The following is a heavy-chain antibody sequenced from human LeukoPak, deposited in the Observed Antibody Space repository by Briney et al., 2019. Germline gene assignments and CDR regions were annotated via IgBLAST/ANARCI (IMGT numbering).Heavy chain of an antibody. Sequence: GGSLRPSCAASGFTFSSYSMNWVRQAPGKGLEWVSSISSSSSYIYYADSVKGRFTISRDNAKNSLYLQMNSLRAEDTAVYYCASRSYDRGRLMRYFDYWGQGTLVTVSS. D-gene: IGHD3-3*01. CDR3: ASRSYDRGRLMRYFDY. CDR2: ISSSSSYI. J-gene: IGHJ4*02. CDR1: GFTFSSYS. V-gene: IGHV3-21*01.